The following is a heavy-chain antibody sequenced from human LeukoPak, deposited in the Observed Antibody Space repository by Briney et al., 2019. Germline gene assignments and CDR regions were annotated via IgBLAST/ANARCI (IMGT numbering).Heavy chain of an antibody. CDR3: VRAAYDFWSGDY. CDR1: GFTFSSYG. CDR2: INSDGTST. J-gene: IGHJ4*02. Sequence: GRSLSLSCAASGFTFSSYGMHWVRQAPGKGLVWVSRINSDGTSTNYADSVKGRFTISRGNGKNTLYLQMNSLRAEDTAVYYCVRAAYDFWSGDYWGQGTLVTVSS. D-gene: IGHD3-3*01. V-gene: IGHV3-74*01.